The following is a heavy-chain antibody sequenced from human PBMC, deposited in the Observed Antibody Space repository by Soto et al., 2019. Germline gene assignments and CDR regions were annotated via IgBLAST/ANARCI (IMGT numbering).Heavy chain of an antibody. V-gene: IGHV1-2*02. Sequence: QVQLVQSGAEVKKPGASVKVSCKASGYTFTGYYMHWVRQAPGQGLEWMGWINPYSGGTNYAQKFQGRVTMTRDTSISTAYMELSRLRSDDTAVYYCARAYYDFWSGYYTRYYYGMDVWGQGTTVTVSS. CDR1: GYTFTGYY. D-gene: IGHD3-3*01. CDR2: INPYSGGT. J-gene: IGHJ6*02. CDR3: ARAYYDFWSGYYTRYYYGMDV.